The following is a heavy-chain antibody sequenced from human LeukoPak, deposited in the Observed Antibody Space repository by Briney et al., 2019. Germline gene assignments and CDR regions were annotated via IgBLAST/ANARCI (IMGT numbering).Heavy chain of an antibody. J-gene: IGHJ4*02. CDR1: GFIFSDHY. V-gene: IGHV3-33*08. CDR3: ARDHY. Sequence: QTGGSLRLSCAASGFIFSDHYMHWVRQAPGKGLEWVAVIWYDGSNKYYADSVKGRFTISRDNSKNTLYLQMNSLRAEDTAVYYCARDHYWGQGTLVTVSS. CDR2: IWYDGSNK.